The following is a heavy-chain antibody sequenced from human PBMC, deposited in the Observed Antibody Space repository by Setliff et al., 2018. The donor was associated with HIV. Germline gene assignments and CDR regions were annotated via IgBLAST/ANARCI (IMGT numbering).Heavy chain of an antibody. CDR3: ASTGYSSGWSFDY. CDR2: IHYSVNT. V-gene: IGHV4-30-4*01. Sequence: SETLSLTCTVSGGSVSSSDYYWNWIRQPPGKGLEWIGHIHYSVNTYYNPSLKSRVTISIDTSNNQISLKLSSVTAADTAVYYCASTGYSSGWSFDYWGQGTLVTVSS. CDR1: GGSVSSSDYY. D-gene: IGHD6-19*01. J-gene: IGHJ4*02.